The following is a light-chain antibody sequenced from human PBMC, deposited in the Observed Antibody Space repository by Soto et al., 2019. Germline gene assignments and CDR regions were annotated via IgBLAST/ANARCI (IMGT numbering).Light chain of an antibody. CDR3: QQYGSSSIT. CDR2: GAS. J-gene: IGKJ5*01. V-gene: IGKV3-20*01. Sequence: EIVLTQSPGTLSLSPGERATLSCRASQSVSSSYLAWYQQKPGQAPRLLIYGASSRATGIPDGFSGSGSGTDFTLTISRLEPEDFAVYYCQQYGSSSITFGHGTRLEIK. CDR1: QSVSSSY.